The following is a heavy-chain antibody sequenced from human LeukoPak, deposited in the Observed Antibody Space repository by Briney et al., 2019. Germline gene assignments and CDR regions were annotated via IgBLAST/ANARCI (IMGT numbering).Heavy chain of an antibody. V-gene: IGHV1-24*01. J-gene: IGHJ4*02. CDR2: FDPEDGET. CDR1: GYTLTELS. D-gene: IGHD3-3*01. CDR3: ATAIPDYDFWSGCV. Sequence: GASVKVSCKVSGYTLTELSMHWVRQAPGKGLEWMGGFDPEDGETIYAQKFQGRVTMTEDTPTDTAYMELSSLRSEDTAVYYCATAIPDYDFWSGCVWGQGTLVTVSS.